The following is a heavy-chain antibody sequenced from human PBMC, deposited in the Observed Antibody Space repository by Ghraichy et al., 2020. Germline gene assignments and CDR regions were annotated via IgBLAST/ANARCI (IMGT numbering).Heavy chain of an antibody. V-gene: IGHV3-30*18. CDR3: VKDSCSSTSCYFDF. J-gene: IGHJ4*02. D-gene: IGHD2-2*01. CDR1: GFIFNNYG. Sequence: LSLTCAASGFIFNNYGMHWVRQAPGKGLEWVAFVSYDGKKEKYADSVQGRFTISRDNSNNVVDLHMSSLRPEDTATYYCVKDSCSSTSCYFDFWGQGTLVTVSS. CDR2: VSYDGKKE.